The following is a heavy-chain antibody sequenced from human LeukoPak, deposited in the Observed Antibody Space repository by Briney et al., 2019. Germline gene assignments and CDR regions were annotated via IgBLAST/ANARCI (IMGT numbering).Heavy chain of an antibody. V-gene: IGHV1-18*01. J-gene: IGHJ4*02. CDR3: ARDPLDYDSSGYYYSPERTLDY. D-gene: IGHD3-22*01. CDR1: GHTFTSYG. CDR2: ISAYNGNT. Sequence: ASVKVSCKASGHTFTSYGTSWVRQAPGQGLEWMGWISAYNGNTNYAQKLQGRVTMTTDTSTSTAYMELRSLRSDDTAVYYCARDPLDYDSSGYYYSPERTLDYWGQGTLVTVSS.